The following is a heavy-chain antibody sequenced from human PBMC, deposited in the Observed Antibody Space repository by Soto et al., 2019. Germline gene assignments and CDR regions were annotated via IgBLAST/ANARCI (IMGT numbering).Heavy chain of an antibody. Sequence: TLSLTCTVSGGSISSGGYYWSWIRQHPGKGLEWIGYIYYSGSTYYNPSLKSRVTISVDTSKNQFSLKLSSVTAADTAVYYCARAHDSSGYYQYYFDYWGQGTLVTVSS. J-gene: IGHJ4*02. CDR2: IYYSGST. D-gene: IGHD3-22*01. CDR3: ARAHDSSGYYQYYFDY. CDR1: GGSISSGGYY. V-gene: IGHV4-31*03.